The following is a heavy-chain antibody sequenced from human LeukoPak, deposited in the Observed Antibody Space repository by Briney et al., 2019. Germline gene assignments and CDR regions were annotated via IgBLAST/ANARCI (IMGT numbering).Heavy chain of an antibody. CDR1: GFTFSSYA. V-gene: IGHV3-23*01. D-gene: IGHD3-22*01. J-gene: IGHJ3*02. CDR3: AKDRNTMIVVDPYDASDI. Sequence: PGGSLRLSCAASGFTFSSYAMSWVRQAPGKGLEWVSAISGSGGSTYYADSVKGRFTISRDNSKNTLYLQMNSLRAEDTAVYYCAKDRNTMIVVDPYDASDIWGQGTMVTVSS. CDR2: ISGSGGST.